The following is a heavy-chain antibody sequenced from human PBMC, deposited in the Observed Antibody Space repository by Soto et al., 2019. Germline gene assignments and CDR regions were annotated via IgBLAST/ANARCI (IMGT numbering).Heavy chain of an antibody. CDR1: GFTFSSYA. CDR2: ISGSGGST. CDR3: AKDLSMVVAATLDY. D-gene: IGHD2-15*01. Sequence: GGSLRLSCAASGFTFSSYAMSWVRQAPGKGLEWVSAISGSGGSTYYADSVKGRFTISRDNSKNTLYLQMNSLRAEDTAVYYCAKDLSMVVAATLDYWGQGTLVTVSS. V-gene: IGHV3-23*01. J-gene: IGHJ4*02.